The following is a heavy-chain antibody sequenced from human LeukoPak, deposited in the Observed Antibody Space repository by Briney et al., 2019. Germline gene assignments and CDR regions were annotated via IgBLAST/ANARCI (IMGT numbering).Heavy chain of an antibody. D-gene: IGHD6-13*01. V-gene: IGHV5-51*01. CDR2: IYPGDSDT. CDR3: ARHASPYSSNYYFDY. Sequence: GESLKISCKGSGYSFLSHWIGWVRQMPGKGLEWMGIIYPGDSDTRYNPSFQGQVTISADKPISTAYLQWSSLKASDTAMYYCARHASPYSSNYYFDYWGQGALVTVSS. J-gene: IGHJ4*02. CDR1: GYSFLSHW.